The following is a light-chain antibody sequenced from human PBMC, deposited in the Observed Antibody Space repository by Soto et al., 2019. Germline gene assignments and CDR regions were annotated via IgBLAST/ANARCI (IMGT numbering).Light chain of an antibody. CDR3: QQYSNLPRT. CDR2: DAS. V-gene: IGKV3-20*01. CDR1: QSVASRR. Sequence: EIVLTHSPGTLSLSPCERANLYLGASQSVASRRVAWYKQKPGQALRLVMYDASSRATGIPDRFSGSGSGTDFTLTISRLEPEDFALYYCQQYSNLPRTFGQGTKVDIK. J-gene: IGKJ1*01.